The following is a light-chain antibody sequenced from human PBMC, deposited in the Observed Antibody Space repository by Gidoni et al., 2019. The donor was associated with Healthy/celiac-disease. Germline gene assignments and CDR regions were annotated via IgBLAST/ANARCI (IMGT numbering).Light chain of an antibody. CDR2: AAS. J-gene: IGKJ1*01. Sequence: DIQMTQSPSSVSASVGDRVTIPCRASQGISSWVAWYQQKPGKAPKLLIYAASSLQSGVPSRFSGSGSGTDFTLTISSLQPEDFATYYCQQANSFPWTFGQGTKVEIK. CDR3: QQANSFPWT. CDR1: QGISSW. V-gene: IGKV1-12*01.